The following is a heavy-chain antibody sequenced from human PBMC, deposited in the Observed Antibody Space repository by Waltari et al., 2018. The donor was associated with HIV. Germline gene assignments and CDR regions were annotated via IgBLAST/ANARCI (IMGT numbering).Heavy chain of an antibody. Sequence: QVQLVQSGAEVKKPGASVKVSCKVSGYTLTELSMHWVRQAPGKGLEWKGGFAPEDAETTDAQKFQGRVTMTADTSTDTAYMELSSLRSEDTAVYYCATEGITMVRSFDPWRQGPLVTVSS. V-gene: IGHV1-24*01. CDR2: FAPEDAET. D-gene: IGHD3-10*01. CDR3: ATEGITMVRSFDP. CDR1: GYTLTELS. J-gene: IGHJ5*02.